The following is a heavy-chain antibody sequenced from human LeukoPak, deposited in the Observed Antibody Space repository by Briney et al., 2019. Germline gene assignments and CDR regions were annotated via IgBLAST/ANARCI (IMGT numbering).Heavy chain of an antibody. D-gene: IGHD4-17*01. CDR3: ARDYGDY. V-gene: IGHV4-39*07. Sequence: SETLSLTCTVSGGSISSSIYYWGWIRQPPGKGLEWIGSIYYSGSTYYNPSLKSRVTISVDTSKNQFSLKLSSVTAADTAVYYCARDYGDYWGQGTLVTVSS. CDR2: IYYSGST. CDR1: GGSISSSIYY. J-gene: IGHJ4*02.